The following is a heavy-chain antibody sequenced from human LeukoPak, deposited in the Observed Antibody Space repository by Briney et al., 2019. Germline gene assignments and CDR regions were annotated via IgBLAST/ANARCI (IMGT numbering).Heavy chain of an antibody. CDR2: INTNSGYT. CDR3: ARGRVCSGGTCNYFDY. CDR1: GFTFSDYY. J-gene: IGHJ4*02. D-gene: IGHD2-15*01. V-gene: IGHV3-11*06. Sequence: GGSLRLSCAASGFTFSDYYMSWIRQAPGKGLEWVSYINTNSGYTNYADPVKGRFTISRDNAKNSLYLQMNSLRVEDTAVYYCARGRVCSGGTCNYFDYWGQGTLVTVSS.